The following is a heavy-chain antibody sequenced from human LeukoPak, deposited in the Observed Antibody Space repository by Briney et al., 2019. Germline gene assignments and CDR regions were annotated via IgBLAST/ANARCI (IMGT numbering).Heavy chain of an antibody. D-gene: IGHD4-23*01. Sequence: GGSLRLSCAASGFAFSGYGVHWVRQAPGKGLEWVAFIQYDGSNKYYADSVKGRFTISRDNSKNTLYLQMNSLRAEDTAAYYCARGEDYGGSRDGMDVWGQGTTVTVSS. V-gene: IGHV3-30*02. CDR2: IQYDGSNK. J-gene: IGHJ6*02. CDR1: GFAFSGYG. CDR3: ARGEDYGGSRDGMDV.